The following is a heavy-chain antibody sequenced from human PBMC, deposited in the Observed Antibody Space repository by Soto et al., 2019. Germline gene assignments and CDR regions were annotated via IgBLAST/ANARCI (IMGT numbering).Heavy chain of an antibody. V-gene: IGHV3-74*01. CDR3: TRDIGGKGAY. CDR2: IDEYGSTI. CDR1: GFMFSSYW. D-gene: IGHD3-10*01. J-gene: IGHJ4*02. Sequence: EAQLVESGGGLVQPGGSLRLSCAASGFMFSSYWMHWVRQVPGKGLLWVSRIDEYGSTINYADSVRGRFTISRDNARNTFYLEMNSLRAEDTALYYCTRDIGGKGAYWGPGTLVTVSS.